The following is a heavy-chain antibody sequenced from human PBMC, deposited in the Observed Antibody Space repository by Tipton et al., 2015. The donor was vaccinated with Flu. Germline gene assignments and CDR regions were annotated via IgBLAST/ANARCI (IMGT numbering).Heavy chain of an antibody. Sequence: LRLSCTVSGASISSRSYYWGWIRQPPGKGLEWIGCIYSSGSTYYNPSLKSRVTISLDTSKNQFSLKLSSVTAADTAVYYCAREKNSSGSEYFQHWGQDTLVTVSS. D-gene: IGHD6-19*01. V-gene: IGHV4-39*07. J-gene: IGHJ1*01. CDR3: AREKNSSGSEYFQH. CDR1: GASISSRSYY. CDR2: IYSSGST.